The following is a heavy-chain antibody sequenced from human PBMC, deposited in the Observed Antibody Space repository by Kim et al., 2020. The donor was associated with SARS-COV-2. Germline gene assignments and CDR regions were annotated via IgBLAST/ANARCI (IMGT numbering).Heavy chain of an antibody. J-gene: IGHJ4*02. CDR1: GYTFTGYY. Sequence: ASVKVSCKASGYTFTGYYIHWVRQAPGQGLQWMGWINPNTGGTNYAQMSQGRVTMTRDTSISTAYMEMSRLRSDDTAIYYCARLPVPTTAIYYFDQWGQGALVTVSS. CDR3: ARLPVPTTAIYYFDQ. CDR2: INPNTGGT. V-gene: IGHV1-2*02. D-gene: IGHD4-17*01.